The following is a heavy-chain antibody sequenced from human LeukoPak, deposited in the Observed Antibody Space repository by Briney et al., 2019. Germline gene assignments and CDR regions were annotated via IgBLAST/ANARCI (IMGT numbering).Heavy chain of an antibody. V-gene: IGHV3-23*01. CDR1: GFTFSDYY. Sequence: GGSLRLSCAASGFTFSDYYMSWIRQAPGKGLEWVSAISGSDAGTYYADSVKGRFTISRDNSKNTLYLQMNSLRAEDAAVYYCAKAPLGRCSGAICYYFDYWGQGTLVTVSS. D-gene: IGHD2-15*01. J-gene: IGHJ4*02. CDR3: AKAPLGRCSGAICYYFDY. CDR2: ISGSDAGT.